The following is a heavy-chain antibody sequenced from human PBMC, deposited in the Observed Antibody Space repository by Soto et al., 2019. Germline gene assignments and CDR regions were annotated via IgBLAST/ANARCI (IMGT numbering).Heavy chain of an antibody. CDR3: ASGFYAPHFDY. Sequence: SETLSLTXTVSGGSVSSGSYYWSWIRQPPGKGLEWIGYIYYSGSTNYNPSLKSRVTISVDTSKNQFSLKLSSVTAADTAVYYCASGFYAPHFDYWGQGTLVTVSS. CDR2: IYYSGST. D-gene: IGHD2-2*01. J-gene: IGHJ4*02. CDR1: GGSVSSGSYY. V-gene: IGHV4-61*01.